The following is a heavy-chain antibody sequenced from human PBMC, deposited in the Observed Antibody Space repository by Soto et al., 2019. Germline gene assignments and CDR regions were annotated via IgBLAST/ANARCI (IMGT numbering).Heavy chain of an antibody. D-gene: IGHD3-3*01. CDR3: ARYSIFGVVTTYFFDY. CDR1: GGSISSGDYY. J-gene: IGHJ4*02. V-gene: IGHV4-39*01. Sequence: SETLSLTCTVSGGSISSGDYYWGWIRQPPGKGLEWIGNIYYSGSTYYNPSLESRVTISVDTSKNQFSLKLSSVTAADTAVYYCARYSIFGVVTTYFFDYWGQGTLVTVSS. CDR2: IYYSGST.